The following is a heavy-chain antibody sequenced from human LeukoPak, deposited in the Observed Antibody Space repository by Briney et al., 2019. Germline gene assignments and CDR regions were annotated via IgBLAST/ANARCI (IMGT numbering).Heavy chain of an antibody. CDR3: ASQIMSSSRQAFDY. Sequence: PSETLSLACTLSGGSISSYYWSWIRQPPGRGLEWLGYIYYSGSTNYNPSLKSRVTISVDTSKNQFSLKLSSVTAADTAVYYCASQIMSSSRQAFDYWGQGTLVTVSS. V-gene: IGHV4-59*01. CDR2: IYYSGST. D-gene: IGHD6-13*01. J-gene: IGHJ4*02. CDR1: GGSISSYY.